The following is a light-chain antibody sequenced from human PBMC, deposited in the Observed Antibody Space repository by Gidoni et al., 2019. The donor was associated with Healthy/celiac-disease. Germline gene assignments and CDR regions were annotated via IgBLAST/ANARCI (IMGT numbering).Light chain of an antibody. CDR1: KSVSSY. CDR3: QQRSNWPRT. J-gene: IGKJ3*01. V-gene: IGKV3-11*01. Sequence: EIVLTQSPATLSLSPGERATLSCRASKSVSSYVAWYQQKPGQAPRLLIYDASKRATGIPARLSGSGSGTDFTITISSLEPEDFAVYYCQQRSNWPRTFGPGTNVDIK. CDR2: DAS.